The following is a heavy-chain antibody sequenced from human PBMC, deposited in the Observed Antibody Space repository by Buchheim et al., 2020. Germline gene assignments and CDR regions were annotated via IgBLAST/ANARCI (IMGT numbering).Heavy chain of an antibody. CDR2: INHSGSA. V-gene: IGHV4-34*01. J-gene: IGHJ4*03. CDR3: ATVERVRYFDWSTSPSDY. D-gene: IGHD3-9*01. Sequence: QVQLQQWGAGLLKPSETLSLTCAVYGTSLSGYYWSWVRQPPGKGLEWIGEINHSGSANYNPSLASRVTMSVDTSKNQVFLKLNFVTAADTAIYYCATVERVRYFDWSTSPSDYWGQGAL. CDR1: GTSLSGYY.